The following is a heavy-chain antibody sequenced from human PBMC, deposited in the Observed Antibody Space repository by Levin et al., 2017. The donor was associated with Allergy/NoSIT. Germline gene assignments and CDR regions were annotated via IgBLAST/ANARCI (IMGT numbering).Heavy chain of an antibody. J-gene: IGHJ4*02. D-gene: IGHD5-12*01. CDR3: ARDGWPGGHSGYIGYYFDY. CDR2: ISSSRSTA. CDR1: GFALSSYS. V-gene: IGHV3-48*01. Sequence: PGGSLRLSCAASGFALSSYSMNWVRQAPGKGLEWVSFISSSRSTAYYADSVKGRFTISRDNAKNSLYLQMNILTAEDTAVYYCARDGWPGGHSGYIGYYFDYWGQGTLVTVSS.